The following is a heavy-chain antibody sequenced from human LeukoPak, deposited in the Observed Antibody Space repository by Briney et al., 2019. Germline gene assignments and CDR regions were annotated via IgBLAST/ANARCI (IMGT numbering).Heavy chain of an antibody. Sequence: SVKVSCKASGGTFSSYAISWVRQAPGQGLEWMGGIIPIFGTANYAQKFQGRVTITADESTSTAYMELSSLRSEDTAVYYCARSYGDGHYYYYYMDVWGKGTTVTISS. J-gene: IGHJ6*03. CDR2: IIPIFGTA. D-gene: IGHD4-17*01. CDR1: GGTFSSYA. CDR3: ARSYGDGHYYYYYMDV. V-gene: IGHV1-69*13.